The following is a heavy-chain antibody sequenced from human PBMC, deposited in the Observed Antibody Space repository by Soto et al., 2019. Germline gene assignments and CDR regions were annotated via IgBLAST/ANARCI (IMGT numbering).Heavy chain of an antibody. D-gene: IGHD6-13*01. V-gene: IGHV4-4*02. CDR3: ARASSRYYYGMDV. CDR1: GGSISSSNW. Sequence: PSETLSITSAVSGGSISSSNWWSWVRQPPGKGLEWIGEIYHSGSTNYNPSLKSRVTISVDKSKNQFSLKLSSVTAADTALYYCARASSRYYYGMDVWGQGTTVT. J-gene: IGHJ6*02. CDR2: IYHSGST.